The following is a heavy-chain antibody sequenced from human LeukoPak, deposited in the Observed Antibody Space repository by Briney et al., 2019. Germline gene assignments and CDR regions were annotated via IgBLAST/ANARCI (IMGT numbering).Heavy chain of an antibody. Sequence: PSETLSLTCAVYGGSFSGYYWSWIRQPPGKGLEWIGEINHSGSTNYNPSLKSRVTISVDTTKNQFSLKLSSVTAADTAAYYCAAERSGVSYWGQGTLVTVSS. CDR2: INHSGST. J-gene: IGHJ4*02. CDR1: GGSFSGYY. V-gene: IGHV4-34*01. D-gene: IGHD2-8*01. CDR3: AAERSGVSY.